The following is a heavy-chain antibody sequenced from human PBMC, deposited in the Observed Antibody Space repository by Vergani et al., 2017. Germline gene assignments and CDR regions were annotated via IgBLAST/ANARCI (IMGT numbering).Heavy chain of an antibody. D-gene: IGHD5-12*01. CDR3: TKGSVYYHDSAGHGYDPYTGFDL. V-gene: IGHV3-9*01. Sequence: EVDLVESGEGLAQPGGSLRLSCEASGITFWKFGMHWVRQGPGKGLEWVSVISWNSGAVDYADSVRGRFTISRDNAKNSLFLEMNSLRFEDTAVYFCTKGSVYYHDSAGHGYDPYTGFDLWGQGTLVTVSS. CDR1: GITFWKFG. J-gene: IGHJ3*01. CDR2: ISWNSGAV.